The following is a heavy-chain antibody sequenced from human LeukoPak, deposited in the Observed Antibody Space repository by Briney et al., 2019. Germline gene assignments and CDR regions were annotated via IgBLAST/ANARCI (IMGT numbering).Heavy chain of an antibody. J-gene: IGHJ3*02. CDR1: GFTVSNNY. D-gene: IGHD6-19*01. V-gene: IGHV3-53*01. Sequence: GGSLRLSCTASGFTVSNNYMTWVRQAPGKGLEWVSIIYDNGGTYYADSVKGRFTISRDNSKNTLYLQMNSLRAEDTAVYYCARDRSGWSVFVAFDIWGQGTMVTVSS. CDR3: ARDRSGWSVFVAFDI. CDR2: IYDNGGT.